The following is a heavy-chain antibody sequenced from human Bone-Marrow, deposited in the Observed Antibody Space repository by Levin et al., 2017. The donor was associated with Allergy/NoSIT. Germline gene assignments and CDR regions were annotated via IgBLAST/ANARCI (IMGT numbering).Heavy chain of an antibody. D-gene: IGHD3-10*01. Sequence: ASVKVSCKASGYTFTSYAMHWVRQAPGQRLEWMGWINAGNGNTKYSQKFQGRVTITRDTSASTAYMELSSLRSEDTAVYYCARVRELLWFRKHNWFDPWGQGTLVTVSS. J-gene: IGHJ5*02. CDR1: GYTFTSYA. CDR3: ARVRELLWFRKHNWFDP. CDR2: INAGNGNT. V-gene: IGHV1-3*01.